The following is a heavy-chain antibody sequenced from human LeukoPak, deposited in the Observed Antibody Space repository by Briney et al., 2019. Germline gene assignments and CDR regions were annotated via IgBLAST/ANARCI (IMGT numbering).Heavy chain of an antibody. J-gene: IGHJ4*02. CDR2: INHIGST. CDR1: GGSFSGYY. V-gene: IGHV4-34*01. CDR3: ARTRGGMVRFDY. D-gene: IGHD3-10*01. Sequence: SETLSLTCAVYGGSFSGYYWSWIRQPPGKGLEWIGEINHIGSTNYNPSLKSRVTISVDTSKNQFSLKLSSVTAADTAVYYCARTRGGMVRFDYWGQGTLVTVSS.